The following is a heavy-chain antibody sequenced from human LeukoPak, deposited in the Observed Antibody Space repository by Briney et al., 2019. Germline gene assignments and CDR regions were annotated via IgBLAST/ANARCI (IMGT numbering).Heavy chain of an antibody. Sequence: HPGGSLRLSCAASGFTFSSYAMSWVRQAPGKGLEWVSAISGSGGSTYYADSVKGRFTISRDNSKNTLYLQMNSLRAEDTAVYYCARWGPYFDWLLPGGWYFDYWGQGTLVTVSS. V-gene: IGHV3-23*01. J-gene: IGHJ4*02. CDR3: ARWGPYFDWLLPGGWYFDY. D-gene: IGHD3-9*01. CDR2: ISGSGGST. CDR1: GFTFSSYA.